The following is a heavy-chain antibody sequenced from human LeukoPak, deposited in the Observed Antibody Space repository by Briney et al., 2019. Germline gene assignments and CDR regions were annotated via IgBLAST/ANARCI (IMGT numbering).Heavy chain of an antibody. Sequence: GGPLRLSCAASGFTFSRHSMNWVRQAPGKGPEWLSFISGDSVNIYYTGSVKGRFTVSRDNARNSQYLQMNSLRVEDTAVYYRVRDNMGFDYWGQGTLVTVSS. CDR1: GFTFSRHS. CDR2: ISGDSVNI. J-gene: IGHJ4*02. D-gene: IGHD1-26*01. V-gene: IGHV3-21*01. CDR3: VRDNMGFDY.